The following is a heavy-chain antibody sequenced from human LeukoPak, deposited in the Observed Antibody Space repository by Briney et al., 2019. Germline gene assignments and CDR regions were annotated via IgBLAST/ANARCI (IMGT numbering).Heavy chain of an antibody. CDR1: GGSISSSSYY. V-gene: IGHV4-39*07. D-gene: IGHD2-21*01. Sequence: PSETLSLTCTVSGGSISSSSYYWAWIRQPPGKGLEWIGSIHYSGSTYYNPSLKSRVTTSVDTSKNQFSLKLSSVTAADTAVYYCTRDRIATDYWGQGTLVTVSS. J-gene: IGHJ4*02. CDR3: TRDRIATDY. CDR2: IHYSGST.